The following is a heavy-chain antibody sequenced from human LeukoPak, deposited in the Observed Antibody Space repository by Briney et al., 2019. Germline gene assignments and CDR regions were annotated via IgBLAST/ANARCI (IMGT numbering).Heavy chain of an antibody. J-gene: IGHJ3*02. CDR1: GFTFSNYS. CDR2: IRSSSSTI. CDR3: ARAKRNGFDI. Sequence: GGSLRLSCEASGFTFSNYSMNWVRRAPGKGLEWVSYIRSSSSTIYYADSVKGRFTISRDNAKNSLYLQMNSLRAEDTAVYYCARAKRNGFDIWGQGTMVTVSS. V-gene: IGHV3-48*01.